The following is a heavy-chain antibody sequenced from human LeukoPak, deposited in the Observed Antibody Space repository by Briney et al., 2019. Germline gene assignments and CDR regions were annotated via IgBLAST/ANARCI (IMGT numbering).Heavy chain of an antibody. CDR3: ARDRYGVRSGSCDY. D-gene: IGHD1-26*01. J-gene: IGHJ4*02. V-gene: IGHV1-18*01. CDR1: GYTFTSYG. CDR2: ISGDNGDT. Sequence: ASVEVSCKASGYTFTSYGISWVRQAPGQGLEWMGWISGDNGDTNYAQKLQGRVTMTTDTSTSTAYMELRSLRYDDTAVYYCARDRYGVRSGSCDYWGQGTLVTVSS.